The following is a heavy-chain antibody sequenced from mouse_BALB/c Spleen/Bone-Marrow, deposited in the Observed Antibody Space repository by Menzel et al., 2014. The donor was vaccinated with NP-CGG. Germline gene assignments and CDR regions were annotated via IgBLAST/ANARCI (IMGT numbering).Heavy chain of an antibody. CDR3: ARQTYYDYDGYFDY. J-gene: IGHJ2*01. D-gene: IGHD2-4*01. Sequence: EVKVVDSGGDLVKPGGSLKLSCAASGFTFSSYGMSWVRQTPDKRLEWVATISSGGSYTYYPDSVKGRFTISRDNAKNTLYLQMSSLKSEDTAMYYCARQTYYDYDGYFDYWGPGTTLTVSS. V-gene: IGHV5-6*01. CDR2: ISSGGSYT. CDR1: GFTFSSYG.